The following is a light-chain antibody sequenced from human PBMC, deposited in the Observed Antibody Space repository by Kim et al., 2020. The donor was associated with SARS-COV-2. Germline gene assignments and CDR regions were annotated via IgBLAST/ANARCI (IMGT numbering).Light chain of an antibody. CDR2: DVT. CDR3: SSYRSVSTVV. Sequence: QSALTQPASESGSPGQSITISCTGTSSDVGAYNYVSWYQQNPGKAPKLIFYDVTKRPSGVSSRFSASKSGNTASLTISGLQPEDEGDYYCSSYRSVSTVVFGGGTQLTVL. J-gene: IGLJ2*01. CDR1: SSDVGAYNY. V-gene: IGLV2-14*01.